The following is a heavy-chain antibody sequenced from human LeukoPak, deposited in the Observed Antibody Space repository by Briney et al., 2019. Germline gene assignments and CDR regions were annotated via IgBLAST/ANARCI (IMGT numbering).Heavy chain of an antibody. CDR2: ISGSGGST. V-gene: IGHV3-23*01. CDR1: GFTFSSYA. J-gene: IGHJ6*02. D-gene: IGHD3-22*01. Sequence: GGSLRLSCAASGFTFSSYAMSWVRQVPGKGLEWVSAISGSGGSTYYADSVKGRFTISRDNSKNTLYLQMNSLRAEDTAVYYCAKEPYDSSGYYYEYYYGMDVWGQGTTVTVSS. CDR3: AKEPYDSSGYYYEYYYGMDV.